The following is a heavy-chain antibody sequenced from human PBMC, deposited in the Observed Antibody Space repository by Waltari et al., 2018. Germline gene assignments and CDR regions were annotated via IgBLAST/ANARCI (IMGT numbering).Heavy chain of an antibody. V-gene: IGHV4-38-2*01. Sequence: QVQLQESGPGLVKPSETLSLTCAVSGYSISSGYYWGWIRQPPGKGLEWIGSIYHSGSTYYNPSLKRRVTISVDTSKNQFSLKLSSVTAADTAVYYCARRPYYYDSSGLHWYFDLWGRGTLVTVSS. CDR3: ARRPYYYDSSGLHWYFDL. D-gene: IGHD3-22*01. CDR2: IYHSGST. CDR1: GYSISSGYY. J-gene: IGHJ2*01.